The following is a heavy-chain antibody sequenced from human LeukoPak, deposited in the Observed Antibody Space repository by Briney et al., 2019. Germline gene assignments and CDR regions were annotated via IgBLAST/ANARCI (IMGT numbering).Heavy chain of an antibody. CDR1: GFTFSSYS. CDR2: ISSSSSYI. V-gene: IGHV3-21*01. J-gene: IGHJ4*02. Sequence: GGSLRLSCAASGFTFSSYSMNWVRQAPGKGRKWVSSISSSSSYIYYADSVKGRFTISRDNAKNSLYLQMNSLRAEDTAVYYCAREPSVATIRRGSFDYWGQGTLVTVSS. CDR3: AREPSVATIRRGSFDY. D-gene: IGHD5-12*01.